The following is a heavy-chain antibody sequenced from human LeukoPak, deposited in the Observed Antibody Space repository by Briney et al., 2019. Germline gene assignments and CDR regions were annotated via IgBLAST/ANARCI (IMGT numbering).Heavy chain of an antibody. Sequence: SETLSLTCAVYGGSFSTYSWSWIRQPPGKGLEWIGDINYSGNTNYNPSFKSRVIASIDTSKDQFSLKLNSVTAGDTAVYYCARHVDMTTVNYYYLDVWGKGTAVTVSS. V-gene: IGHV4-34*01. CDR3: ARHVDMTTVNYYYLDV. CDR1: GGSFSTYS. CDR2: INYSGNT. D-gene: IGHD4-11*01. J-gene: IGHJ6*03.